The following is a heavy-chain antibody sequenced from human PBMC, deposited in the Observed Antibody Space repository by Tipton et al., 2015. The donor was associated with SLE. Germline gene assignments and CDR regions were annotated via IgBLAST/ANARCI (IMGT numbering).Heavy chain of an antibody. D-gene: IGHD6-6*01. CDR3: ARKSLVEDL. J-gene: IGHJ4*02. CDR2: IYSRGNK. CDR1: GGSISDSKYY. V-gene: IGHV4-39*07. Sequence: LTCTVSGGSISDSKYYWGWIRQPPGKGLEWIGSIYSRGNKFYNPSLMSRVTILLDTSKNQFSLRLSSVTTADTAVYYCARKSLVEDLWGQGTLVTVSS.